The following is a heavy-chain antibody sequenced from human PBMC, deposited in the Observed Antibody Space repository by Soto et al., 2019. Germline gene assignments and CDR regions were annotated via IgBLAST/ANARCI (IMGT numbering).Heavy chain of an antibody. CDR1: GYTFTSYG. CDR3: ARDRRQWLVDYYYYGMDV. V-gene: IGHV1-18*01. J-gene: IGHJ6*02. D-gene: IGHD6-19*01. Sequence: ASVKVSCKASGYTFTSYGISWVRQAPGQGLEWMGWISAYNGNTNYAQKLQGRVTMTTDTSTSTAYMELRSLRSDDTAVYYCARDRRQWLVDYYYYGMDVWGQGTTVTV. CDR2: ISAYNGNT.